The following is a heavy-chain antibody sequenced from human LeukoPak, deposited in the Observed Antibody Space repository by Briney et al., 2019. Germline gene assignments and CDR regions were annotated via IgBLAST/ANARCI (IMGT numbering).Heavy chain of an antibody. CDR3: ARDRLYYDSSPSQY. J-gene: IGHJ4*02. Sequence: ASVKVSCKASGYTFTSYGISWVRQAPGQGLEWMGWISAYNGNTNYAQKLQGRVTMTTDTSTSTAYMELRSLRSDDTAVYYCARDRLYYDSSPSQYWGQGTLVTVSS. D-gene: IGHD3-22*01. CDR2: ISAYNGNT. CDR1: GYTFTSYG. V-gene: IGHV1-18*01.